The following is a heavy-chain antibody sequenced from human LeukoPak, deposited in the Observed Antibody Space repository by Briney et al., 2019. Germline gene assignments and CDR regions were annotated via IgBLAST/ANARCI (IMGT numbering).Heavy chain of an antibody. D-gene: IGHD3-22*01. Sequence: ASVKVSCKASGYTFTSYGISWVRQAPGQGLEWMGWISAYNGNTNYAQKLQGRVTMTTDTSTSTAYMELSRLRSDDTAVYYCARDDYDSSGYYYYYYMDVWGKGTTVTVSS. V-gene: IGHV1-18*01. CDR3: ARDDYDSSGYYYYYYMDV. CDR1: GYTFTSYG. J-gene: IGHJ6*03. CDR2: ISAYNGNT.